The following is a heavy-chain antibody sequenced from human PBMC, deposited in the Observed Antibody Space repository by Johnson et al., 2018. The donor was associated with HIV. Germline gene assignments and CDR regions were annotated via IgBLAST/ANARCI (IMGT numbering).Heavy chain of an antibody. CDR1: GFTFSCYD. V-gene: IGHV3-13*01. CDR2: IGTAGDT. J-gene: IGHJ3*02. D-gene: IGHD3-16*01. Sequence: VQLVESGGGLVQPGGSLRLSCAASGFTFSCYDVHWVRQATGKGLEWVSPIGTAGDTSYPCSVKGRFTISSENAKNSLYLQMNSLRAGDTAVYYCARGGAHDAFDIWGQGTMVTVSS. CDR3: ARGGAHDAFDI.